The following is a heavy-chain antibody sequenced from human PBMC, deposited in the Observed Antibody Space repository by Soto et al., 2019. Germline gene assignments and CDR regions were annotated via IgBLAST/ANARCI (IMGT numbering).Heavy chain of an antibody. CDR2: IYYTGST. D-gene: IGHD5-18*01. Sequence: QVQLQESGPGLVKSSQTLSLTCTVSGGSISSGGLYWNWIRQHPGKGLEWIGYIYYTGSTYYNPSLKRRLIISIDTSKNQFSLALNSVTAADTAVYCCARGGDRYGYYHIFDSWGQGTLVTVSS. J-gene: IGHJ4*02. CDR1: GGSISSGGLY. V-gene: IGHV4-31*03. CDR3: ARGGDRYGYYHIFDS.